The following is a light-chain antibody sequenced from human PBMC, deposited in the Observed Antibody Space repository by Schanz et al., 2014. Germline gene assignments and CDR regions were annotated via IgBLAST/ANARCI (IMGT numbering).Light chain of an antibody. CDR3: SSYTSSSTLHVV. J-gene: IGLJ2*01. V-gene: IGLV2-14*01. CDR1: SSDVGGYNY. Sequence: QSALTQPASVSGSPGQSITISCTGTSSDVGGYNYVSWYQQHPGKAPKLLIHSNDQRPSGVPDRFSGSRSGTSASLAITGLQAEDEADYYCSSYTSSSTLHVVFGGGTKLTV. CDR2: SND.